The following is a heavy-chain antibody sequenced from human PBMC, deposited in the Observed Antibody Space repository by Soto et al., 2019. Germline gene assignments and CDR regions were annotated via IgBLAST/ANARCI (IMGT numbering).Heavy chain of an antibody. Sequence: ASVKVSCKASGYTFTGYYMHWVRQAPGQGLEWMGWINPNSGGTNYAQKFQGRVTMTRDTSISTAYMELSRLRSDDTAVYYCARVLAVADNYYYYGMDLWGHGTTVTVSS. D-gene: IGHD6-19*01. CDR1: GYTFTGYY. J-gene: IGHJ6*02. CDR3: ARVLAVADNYYYYGMDL. CDR2: INPNSGGT. V-gene: IGHV1-2*02.